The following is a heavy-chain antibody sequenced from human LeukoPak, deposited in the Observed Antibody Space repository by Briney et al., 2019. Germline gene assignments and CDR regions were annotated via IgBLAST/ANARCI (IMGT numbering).Heavy chain of an antibody. D-gene: IGHD3-3*01. J-gene: IGHJ6*02. Sequence: PSETLSLTCTVSRGSISSYYWSWIRQPPGKGLEWIGYIYYSGSTNYNPSLKSRVTISVDTSKNQFSLKLSSVTAADTAVYYCARAYYDYWSGYPLRDYGMDVWGQGTTVTVSS. CDR3: ARAYYDYWSGYPLRDYGMDV. CDR1: RGSISSYY. V-gene: IGHV4-59*01. CDR2: IYYSGST.